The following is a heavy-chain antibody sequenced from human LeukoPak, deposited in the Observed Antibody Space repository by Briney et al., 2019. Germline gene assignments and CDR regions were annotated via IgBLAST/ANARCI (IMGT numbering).Heavy chain of an antibody. J-gene: IGHJ4*02. V-gene: IGHV3-53*01. D-gene: IGHD4-17*01. CDR2: ISSGGST. Sequence: GGSLRLSCAASGFTVSSNYMSWVRQAPGKGLEWVSVISSGGSTYYADSVKGRFTISRDNSENTLYLQMNSLRAEDTAVYYCASPSGYCGDYGFDYWGQGTLVTVSS. CDR3: ASPSGYCGDYGFDY. CDR1: GFTVSSNY.